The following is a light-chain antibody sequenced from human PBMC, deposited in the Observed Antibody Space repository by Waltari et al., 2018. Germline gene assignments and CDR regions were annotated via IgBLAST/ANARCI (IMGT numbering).Light chain of an antibody. Sequence: DTQLTQSPSFLSASVGDRVTITCRASQGISRYVAWYQQKPGKAPKLLIYGASTLKSGVPSRFSGSGSGTEFTLTISSLQPEDFATYYCQQLSSYLSITFGQGTRLEIK. V-gene: IGKV1-9*01. J-gene: IGKJ5*01. CDR2: GAS. CDR3: QQLSSYLSIT. CDR1: QGISRY.